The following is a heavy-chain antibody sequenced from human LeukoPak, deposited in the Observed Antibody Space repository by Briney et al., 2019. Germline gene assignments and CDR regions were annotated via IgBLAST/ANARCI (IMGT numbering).Heavy chain of an antibody. J-gene: IGHJ3*02. CDR1: GFTFSSYD. D-gene: IGHD6-19*01. V-gene: IGHV3-48*03. Sequence: GGSLRLSCAASGFTFSSYDMNWVRQAPGRELEWISYISYISDSGTTIYYADSVKGRFTISRDDAKNSVYLQMNSLRDEDTAVYYCARDRDQWLEAFDIWGQGTMVTVSS. CDR3: ARDRDQWLEAFDI. CDR2: ISDSGTTI.